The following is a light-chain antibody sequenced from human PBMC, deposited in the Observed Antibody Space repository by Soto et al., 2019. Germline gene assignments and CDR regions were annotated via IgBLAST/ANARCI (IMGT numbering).Light chain of an antibody. CDR3: QLYGRSPMYT. J-gene: IGKJ2*01. Sequence: AIRMTQSPSSLSASTGDRVTITCRASQGISSYLAWYQQKPGKAPKLLIYAASTLQSGVPSRFSGSGSGTDFTLTISCLQSEDFATYYCQLYGRSPMYTFGQGTRLEIK. CDR2: AAS. V-gene: IGKV1-8*01. CDR1: QGISSY.